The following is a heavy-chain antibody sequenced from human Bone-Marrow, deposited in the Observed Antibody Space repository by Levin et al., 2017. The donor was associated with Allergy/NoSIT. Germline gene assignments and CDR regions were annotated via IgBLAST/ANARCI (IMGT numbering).Heavy chain of an antibody. Sequence: TSETLSLTCTVSGGSISSGSYYYNWIRQPAGRGLEWIGRIYIRGGTNYNPSLQSRVTISIDTSKNQFSLQLRSVTAADTAVYHCARDKGTFGDYGGGFDAWGRGTLVTVSS. D-gene: IGHD4-17*01. CDR3: ARDKGTFGDYGGGFDA. V-gene: IGHV4-61*02. CDR1: GGSISSGSYY. J-gene: IGHJ4*02. CDR2: IYIRGGT.